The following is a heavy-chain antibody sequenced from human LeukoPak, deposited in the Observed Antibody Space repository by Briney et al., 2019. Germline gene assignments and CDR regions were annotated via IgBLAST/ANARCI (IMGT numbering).Heavy chain of an antibody. CDR1: GFTFSDYY. J-gene: IGHJ6*03. CDR2: ISSSGSTI. Sequence: GWALRLSCAASGFTFSDYYMSWIRQAPGKGLEWVSYISSSGSTIYYADSVKGRFTISRDNAKNSLYLQMNSLRAEDTAVYYCARDARYYYYMDVWGKGTTVTVFS. V-gene: IGHV3-11*04. CDR3: ARDARYYYYMDV.